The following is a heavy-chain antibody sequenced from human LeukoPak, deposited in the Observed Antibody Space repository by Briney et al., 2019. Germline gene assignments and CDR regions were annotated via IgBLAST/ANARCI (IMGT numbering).Heavy chain of an antibody. CDR2: IKQDGSEK. CDR3: ARGKPYTSGWRGGAFDI. J-gene: IGHJ3*02. V-gene: IGHV3-7*04. D-gene: IGHD6-19*01. Sequence: PGGSLRLSCAASGFTFSNYWMTWVRQAPGKGLEWVANIKQDGSEKYYVDSVKGRFTISRDNAKNSLYLQMNSLRAEDTAVYYCARGKPYTSGWRGGAFDIWGQGTMVTVSS. CDR1: GFTFSNYW.